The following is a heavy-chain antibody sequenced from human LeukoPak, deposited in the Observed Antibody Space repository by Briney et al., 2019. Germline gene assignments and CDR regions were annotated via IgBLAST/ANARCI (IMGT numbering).Heavy chain of an antibody. CDR1: GYTFTGYY. CDR2: INPNSGGT. Sequence: ASVKVSCKASGYTFTGYYMHWVRQAPGQGLEWMGWINPNSGGTNYAQKFQDRVTMTRDTSISTAYMELSRLRSDDTAVYYCARGGAILRYFDWLLEADYWGQGTLVTVSS. D-gene: IGHD3-9*01. CDR3: ARGGAILRYFDWLLEADY. J-gene: IGHJ4*02. V-gene: IGHV1-2*02.